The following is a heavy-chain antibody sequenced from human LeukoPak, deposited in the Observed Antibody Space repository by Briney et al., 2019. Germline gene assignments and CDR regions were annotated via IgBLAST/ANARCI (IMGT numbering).Heavy chain of an antibody. CDR3: ARDVWAFDF. CDR1: GFTFSNFW. D-gene: IGHD2-8*01. V-gene: IGHV3-7*04. J-gene: IGHJ3*01. CDR2: IRQDRSEK. Sequence: TGGSLRLSCAASGFTFSNFWMNWVRQAPGKGLEWVANIRQDRSEKYYVDSVKGRFTISRDNAKNSLYLQVNSLRAEDTAVYYCARDVWAFDFWGQGTMVTVSS.